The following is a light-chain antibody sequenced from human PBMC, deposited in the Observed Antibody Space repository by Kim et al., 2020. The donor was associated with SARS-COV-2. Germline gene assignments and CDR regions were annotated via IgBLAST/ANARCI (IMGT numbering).Light chain of an antibody. V-gene: IGKV1-5*03. J-gene: IGKJ1*01. CDR3: QEYATYSPWT. CDR1: DDIGSW. Sequence: SLGDRVPIPCRARDDIGSWLAWYQQKPGKAPNLLIYKTSSLQGGVPSRFSGSGSGTEFTLTISSLQPDDFATYYCQEYATYSPWTFGQGTKVEIK. CDR2: KTS.